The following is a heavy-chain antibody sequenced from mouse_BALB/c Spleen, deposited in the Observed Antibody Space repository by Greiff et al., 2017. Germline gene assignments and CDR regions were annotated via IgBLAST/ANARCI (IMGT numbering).Heavy chain of an antibody. D-gene: IGHD1-1*01. CDR3: VPYYYGSSYVDY. CDR2: IDPANGNT. J-gene: IGHJ2*01. V-gene: IGHV14-3*02. Sequence: VQLQQSGAELVKPGASVKLSCTASGFNIKDTYMHWVKQRPEQGLEWIGRIDPANGNTKYDPKFQGKATITADTSSNTAYLQLSSLTSDDTAVYYCVPYYYGSSYVDYWGQGTTLTVSS. CDR1: GFNIKDTY.